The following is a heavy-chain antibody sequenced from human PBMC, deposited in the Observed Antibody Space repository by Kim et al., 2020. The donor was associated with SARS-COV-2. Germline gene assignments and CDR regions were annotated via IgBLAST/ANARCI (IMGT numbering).Heavy chain of an antibody. D-gene: IGHD3-16*01. CDR1: GFTFSSYA. Sequence: GGSLRLSCAASGFTFSSYAMHWVRQAPGKGLEWVAVISYDGSNKYYADSVKGRFTISRDNSKNTLYLQMNSLRAEDTAVYYCARDCHSLRCYYYYYYGMDVWGQGTTVTVSS. CDR2: ISYDGSNK. CDR3: ARDCHSLRCYYYYYYGMDV. V-gene: IGHV3-30*04. J-gene: IGHJ6*02.